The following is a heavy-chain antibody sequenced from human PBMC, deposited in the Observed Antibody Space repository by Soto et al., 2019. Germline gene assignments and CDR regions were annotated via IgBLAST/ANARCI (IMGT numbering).Heavy chain of an antibody. J-gene: IGHJ5*02. Sequence: EVQLVESGGGLVQPGGSLRLSCSASGFTFSSYWMHWVRQAPGKGLVWVSRINSDGSSTSYADSVKGRFTISRDNAKNTLYLQMNSLRAEDTAVYYCAREWWGIAARPPPFDPWGQGTLVTVSS. CDR2: INSDGSST. CDR3: AREWWGIAARPPPFDP. D-gene: IGHD6-6*01. CDR1: GFTFSSYW. V-gene: IGHV3-74*01.